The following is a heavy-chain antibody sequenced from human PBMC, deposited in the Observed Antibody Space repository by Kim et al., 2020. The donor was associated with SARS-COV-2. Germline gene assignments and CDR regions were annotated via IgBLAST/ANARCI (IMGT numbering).Heavy chain of an antibody. CDR2: ISGGGGST. D-gene: IGHD6-13*01. J-gene: IGHJ1*01. Sequence: GGSLRLSCAASGFTFSSYAMSWVRQAPGKGLEWVSAISGGGGSTYYADSVKGRFTISRDNSNNTLYLQMNSLRAEDTAVYYCAKGPYSSSWYFFQHWGQGTLVTVSS. V-gene: IGHV3-23*01. CDR1: GFTFSSYA. CDR3: AKGPYSSSWYFFQH.